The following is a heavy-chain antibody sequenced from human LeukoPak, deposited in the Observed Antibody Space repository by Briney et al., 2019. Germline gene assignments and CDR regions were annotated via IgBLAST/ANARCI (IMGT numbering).Heavy chain of an antibody. Sequence: SETLSLTCTVSGGSISSYYWSWIRQPAGKGLEWIGRIYSRGSTNYNPSLKSRVTMSVDTSKNQFSLKLSSVTAADTAVYYCAGEGHYYDSSGYYYGGEDYWGQGTLVTVSS. CDR2: IYSRGST. V-gene: IGHV4-4*07. D-gene: IGHD3-22*01. CDR1: GGSISSYY. CDR3: AGEGHYYDSSGYYYGGEDY. J-gene: IGHJ4*02.